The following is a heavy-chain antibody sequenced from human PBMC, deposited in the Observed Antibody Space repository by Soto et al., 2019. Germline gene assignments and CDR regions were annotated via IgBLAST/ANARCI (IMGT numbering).Heavy chain of an antibody. Sequence: PSESMSLTCRVAGGSTNSSSSFWDWVRQPPGKGLEWIRRIYYSGSTYYNPSLRSRVTISVDTTKNHFSLKLSSVTAADTAVFYCARHYSSGSRNWFDPWGQGTLVTVSS. V-gene: IGHV4-39*01. CDR3: ARHYSSGSRNWFDP. CDR2: IYYSGST. CDR1: GGSTNSSSSF. J-gene: IGHJ5*02. D-gene: IGHD6-19*01.